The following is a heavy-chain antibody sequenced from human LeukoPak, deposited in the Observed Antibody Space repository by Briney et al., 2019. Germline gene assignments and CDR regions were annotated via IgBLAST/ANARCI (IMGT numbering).Heavy chain of an antibody. CDR3: ARARPADDAFDI. J-gene: IGHJ3*02. CDR1: GYTFTGYY. D-gene: IGHD2-2*01. Sequence: ASVKVSCKASGYTFTGYYMHWVRQAPGQGLEWMGWINPNSGGTNYAQKFQGRVTMTRDTSISTAYMELSRLRSDDTAVYYCARARPADDAFDIRGQGTMVTVSS. V-gene: IGHV1-2*02. CDR2: INPNSGGT.